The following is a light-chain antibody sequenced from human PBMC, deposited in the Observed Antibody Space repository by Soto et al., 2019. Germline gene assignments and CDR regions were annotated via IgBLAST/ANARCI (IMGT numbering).Light chain of an antibody. Sequence: SYELTQPPSVPVAPGKTARITCGGNNIGGKSVHWYQQKPGQAPVLVMYYDSDRPSGIPERFSGSNSRNTATLTISRVEAGDEADYFCQVWDSTSYHVFGSGTKVTVL. CDR1: NIGGKS. CDR3: QVWDSTSYHV. CDR2: YDS. V-gene: IGLV3-21*01. J-gene: IGLJ1*01.